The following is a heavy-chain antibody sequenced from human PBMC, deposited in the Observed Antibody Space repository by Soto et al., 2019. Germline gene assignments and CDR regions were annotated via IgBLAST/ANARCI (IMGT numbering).Heavy chain of an antibody. Sequence: ASVKVSCKASGYTFTSYDINWVRQATGQGLEWMGWMNPNSGNTGYAQKFQGRVTMTRNTSISTAYMELSSLRSEDTAVYYCAREGALFGVVTPGYYYYYMDVRGKGTTVTVSS. D-gene: IGHD3-3*01. CDR3: AREGALFGVVTPGYYYYYMDV. V-gene: IGHV1-8*01. J-gene: IGHJ6*03. CDR2: MNPNSGNT. CDR1: GYTFTSYD.